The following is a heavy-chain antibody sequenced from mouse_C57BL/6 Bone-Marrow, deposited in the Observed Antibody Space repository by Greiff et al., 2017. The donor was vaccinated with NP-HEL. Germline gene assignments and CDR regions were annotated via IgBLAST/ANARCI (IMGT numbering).Heavy chain of an antibody. V-gene: IGHV1-55*01. D-gene: IGHD1-1*01. CDR2: IYPGSGST. CDR1: GYTFTSYW. Sequence: VQLQQSGAELVKPGASVKMSCKASGYTFTSYWITWVKQRPGQGLEWIGDIYPGSGSTNYNEKFKSKATLTVDTSSSTAYMQLSSLTSEDSAVYYCARSIYYYGSFDYWGQGTTLTVSS. J-gene: IGHJ2*01. CDR3: ARSIYYYGSFDY.